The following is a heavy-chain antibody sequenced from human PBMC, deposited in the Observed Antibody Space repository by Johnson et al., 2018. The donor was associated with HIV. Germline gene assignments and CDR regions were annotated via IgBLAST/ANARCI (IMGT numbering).Heavy chain of an antibody. J-gene: IGHJ3*02. CDR3: ARAMYDYESSGNYYGGFDI. V-gene: IGHV3-74*01. CDR2: INSDGSNT. D-gene: IGHD3-22*01. CDR1: GFTFSSYW. Sequence: VQLVESGGGLVQPGGSLRLSCAASGFTFSSYWMHWVRQAPGKGLVWVSRINSDGSNTDYADSVKGRFTISRDNAKDSLFLEMNSLRVEDTAFYYCARAMYDYESSGNYYGGFDIWGQGTMVSVFS.